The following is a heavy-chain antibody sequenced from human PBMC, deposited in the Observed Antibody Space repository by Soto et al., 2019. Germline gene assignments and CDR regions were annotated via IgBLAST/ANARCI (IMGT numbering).Heavy chain of an antibody. CDR1: EFTFSSFA. J-gene: IGHJ6*02. Sequence: QVQLVESGGGVVQPGRSLRLSCVASEFTFSSFAMHWVRQAPGKGLEWVTVISYDGGIKHYADSVRGRFTVSRDNSKNMVFLQMNSLRDEDTAVYYCAKDGSTFSYYYALDVWGQGTTVTVSS. CDR3: AKDGSTFSYYYALDV. D-gene: IGHD6-13*01. CDR2: ISYDGGIK. V-gene: IGHV3-30-3*01.